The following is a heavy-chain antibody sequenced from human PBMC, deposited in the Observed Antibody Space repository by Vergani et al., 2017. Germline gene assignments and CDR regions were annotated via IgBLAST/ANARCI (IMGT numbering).Heavy chain of an antibody. D-gene: IGHD2/OR15-2a*01. J-gene: IGHJ2*01. CDR1: GFTFSDYY. Sequence: QVQLVESGGGLVKPGGSLRLSCAASGFTFSDYYMSWIRQAPGKGLEWVSYISSSSSYTNYADSVKGRFTISRDNAKNSLYLQMNSLRAEDTAVYYCARERNSFWYFDLWGRGTLVTVSS. CDR3: ARERNSFWYFDL. CDR2: ISSSSSYT. V-gene: IGHV3-11*05.